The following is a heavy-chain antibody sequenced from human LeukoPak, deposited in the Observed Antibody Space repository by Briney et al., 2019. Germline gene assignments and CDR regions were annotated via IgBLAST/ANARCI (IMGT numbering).Heavy chain of an antibody. D-gene: IGHD3-10*01. CDR3: ARSEDLRITMVRGVDPPFDY. Sequence: ASVKVSCKASRYTFTSYDINWVRQATGQGLEWMGWMNPNSGNTGYAQKFQGRVTITRNTSISTAYMELSSLRSDDTAVYYCARSEDLRITMVRGVDPPFDYWGQGTLVTVSS. CDR1: RYTFTSYD. V-gene: IGHV1-8*03. CDR2: MNPNSGNT. J-gene: IGHJ4*02.